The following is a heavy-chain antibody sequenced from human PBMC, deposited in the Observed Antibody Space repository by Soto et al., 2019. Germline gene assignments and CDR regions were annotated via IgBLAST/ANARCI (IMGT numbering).Heavy chain of an antibody. D-gene: IGHD2-2*02. CDR3: ARDRGGYCSSTSCYILDY. CDR1: GFTFSSYS. CDR2: ISSSSSYI. J-gene: IGHJ4*02. Sequence: PGGSLRLSCAASGFTFSSYSMNWVRQAPGKGLEWVSSISSSSSYIYYADSVKGRFTISRDNAKNSLYLQMNSLRAEDTAVYYCARDRGGYCSSTSCYILDYWGQGTLGTVSS. V-gene: IGHV3-21*01.